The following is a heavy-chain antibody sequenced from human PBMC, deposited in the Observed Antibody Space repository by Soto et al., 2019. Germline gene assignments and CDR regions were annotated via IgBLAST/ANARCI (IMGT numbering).Heavy chain of an antibody. D-gene: IGHD1-7*01. Sequence: SSVKVSCKVSGYTLTELSMHWVRQAPGKGLEWMGGFDPEDGETIYAQKFQGRVTMTEDTSTDTAYMELSSLRSEDTAVYYCATVGLITGTLGDNWFDPWGQGTLVTVSS. CDR1: GYTLTELS. V-gene: IGHV1-24*01. CDR3: ATVGLITGTLGDNWFDP. J-gene: IGHJ5*02. CDR2: FDPEDGET.